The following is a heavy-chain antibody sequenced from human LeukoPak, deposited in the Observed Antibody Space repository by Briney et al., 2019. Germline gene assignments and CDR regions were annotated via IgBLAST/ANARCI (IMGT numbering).Heavy chain of an antibody. J-gene: IGHJ6*02. Sequence: SETLSLTCAVYGGSFSGYYWSWIRQPPGKGLGWIGEINHSGSTNYNPSLKSRVTISVDTSKNQFSLKLSSVTAADTAVYYCARGIDDFWSGPYYYGMDVWGQGTTVTVSS. CDR2: INHSGST. D-gene: IGHD3-3*01. CDR3: ARGIDDFWSGPYYYGMDV. CDR1: GGSFSGYY. V-gene: IGHV4-34*01.